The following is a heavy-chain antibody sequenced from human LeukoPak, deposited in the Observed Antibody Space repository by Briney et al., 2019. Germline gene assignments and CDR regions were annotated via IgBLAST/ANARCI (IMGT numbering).Heavy chain of an antibody. CDR1: GFAFGHAW. Sequence: PGGSLRLSCAASGFAFGHAWMNWVRQAPGKGLEWVSAISNSGGSTYYADSVKGRFTISRDNSKNTVYLQMNSLRADDTAVYYCARPYASGSYWNWFDTWGQGTLVTVSS. D-gene: IGHD3-10*01. CDR2: ISNSGGST. V-gene: IGHV3-23*01. J-gene: IGHJ5*02. CDR3: ARPYASGSYWNWFDT.